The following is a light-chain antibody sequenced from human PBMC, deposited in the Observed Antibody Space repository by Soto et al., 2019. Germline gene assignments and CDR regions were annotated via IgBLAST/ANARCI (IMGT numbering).Light chain of an antibody. Sequence: QSSLDQPASVSGSPGQSITISCTGTISDVGIYNYVSWYQQHPGKAPKLMIYEVSNRPSGVPNRFSGSKSGNTASLTISGLQAEDEADYYCKSYTSSSTQVFGTGTKVTVL. J-gene: IGLJ1*01. CDR2: EVS. V-gene: IGLV2-14*01. CDR1: ISDVGIYNY. CDR3: KSYTSSSTQV.